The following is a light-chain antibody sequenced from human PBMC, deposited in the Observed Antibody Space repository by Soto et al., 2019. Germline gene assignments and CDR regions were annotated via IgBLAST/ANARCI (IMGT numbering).Light chain of an antibody. CDR3: CSFSTSGTHV. CDR1: SSDVGTYDY. Sequence: QSALTQPASVSGSPGQSITISCTGTSSDVGTYDYVSWHQQHPGKAPKLIIYDVNNRPSGVSSCFSGSKSGNTASLTISGLQAEDEADYYCCSFSTSGTHVFGTGTKLTVL. J-gene: IGLJ1*01. CDR2: DVN. V-gene: IGLV2-14*01.